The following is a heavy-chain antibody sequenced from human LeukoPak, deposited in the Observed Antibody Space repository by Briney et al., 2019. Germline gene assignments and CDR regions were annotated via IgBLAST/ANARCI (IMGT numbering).Heavy chain of an antibody. Sequence: SETLSLTCTVSGGSISRYYWSWIRQPPGKGLEWIGYIYYSGITNYNPSLKSRVTISIDTSKKQFSLKLSSVTAADSAVYYCARDTGFYWFDPWRQGTLVTVSS. CDR1: GGSISRYY. CDR3: ARDTGFYWFDP. CDR2: IYYSGIT. J-gene: IGHJ5*02. D-gene: IGHD4-17*01. V-gene: IGHV4-59*01.